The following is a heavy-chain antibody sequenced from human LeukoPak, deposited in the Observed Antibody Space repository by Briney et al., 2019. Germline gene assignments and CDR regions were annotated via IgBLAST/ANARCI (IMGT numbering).Heavy chain of an antibody. CDR2: INHSGST. J-gene: IGHJ4*02. D-gene: IGHD3-22*01. CDR3: ARGPIFPPTYYYDSSGYYYDY. Sequence: SETLSLTCAVYGGSFSGYYWSWIRQPPGKGLEWIGEINHSGSTNYNPSLKSRVTISVDTSKNQFSLKLSSVTAADTAVYYCARGPIFPPTYYYDSSGYYYDYWGQGTLVTVSS. V-gene: IGHV4-34*01. CDR1: GGSFSGYY.